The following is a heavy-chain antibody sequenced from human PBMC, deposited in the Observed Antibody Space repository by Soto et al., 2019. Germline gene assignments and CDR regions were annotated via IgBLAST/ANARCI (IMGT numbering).Heavy chain of an antibody. V-gene: IGHV1-69*01. D-gene: IGHD1-26*01. CDR1: GSTFSSYS. Sequence: QVQLVQSGAEVKKPGSSVKVSCKASGSTFSSYSINWVRQAPGQGLEWMGEIIPIFGTANFAQKFQGRVTITADESTIQAYMELSSLRSEDTAVYYCARDGGRHSGGIDYWGQGTLVTVSS. CDR3: ARDGGRHSGGIDY. J-gene: IGHJ4*02. CDR2: IIPIFGTA.